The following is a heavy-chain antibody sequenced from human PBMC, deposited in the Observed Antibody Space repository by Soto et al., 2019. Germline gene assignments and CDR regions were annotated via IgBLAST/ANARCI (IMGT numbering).Heavy chain of an antibody. V-gene: IGHV1-69*13. CDR3: ARDRFQTIPTVVTPYDAFDI. D-gene: IGHD2-21*02. CDR2: IIPIFGTA. J-gene: IGHJ3*02. Sequence: EASVKVSCKASGGTFSSYAISWVRQAPGQGLEWMGGIIPIFGTANYAQKFQGRVTITADESTSTAYMELSSLRSEDTAVYYRARDRFQTIPTVVTPYDAFDIWGQGTMVTVSS. CDR1: GGTFSSYA.